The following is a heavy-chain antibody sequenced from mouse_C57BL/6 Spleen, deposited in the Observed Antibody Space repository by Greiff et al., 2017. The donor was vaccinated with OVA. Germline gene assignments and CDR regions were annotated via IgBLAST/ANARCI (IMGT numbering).Heavy chain of an antibody. CDR1: GYTFTDHT. V-gene: IGHV1-78*01. CDR2: IYPRDGST. J-gene: IGHJ4*01. D-gene: IGHD2-4*01. Sequence: VKLMESDAELVKPGASVKISCKVSGYTFTDHTIHWMKQRPEQGLEWIGYIYPRDGSTKYNEKFKGKATLTADKSSSTAYMQLNSLTSEDSAVYFCARPIYYDYNYAMDYWGQGTSVTVSS. CDR3: ARPIYYDYNYAMDY.